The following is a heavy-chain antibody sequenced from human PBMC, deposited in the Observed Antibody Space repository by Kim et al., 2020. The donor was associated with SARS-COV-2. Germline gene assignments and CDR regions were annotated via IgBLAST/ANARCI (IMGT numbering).Heavy chain of an antibody. V-gene: IGHV4-39*01. CDR3: ASGNYEYDYGDYASFDY. Sequence: SETLSLTCTVSGGSISSSSYYWGWIRQPPGKGLEWIGSIYYSGSTYYNPSLKSRVTISVDTSKNQFSLKLSSVTAADTAVYYCASGNYEYDYGDYASFDYWGQGTLVTVSS. J-gene: IGHJ4*02. CDR2: IYYSGST. D-gene: IGHD4-17*01. CDR1: GGSISSSSYY.